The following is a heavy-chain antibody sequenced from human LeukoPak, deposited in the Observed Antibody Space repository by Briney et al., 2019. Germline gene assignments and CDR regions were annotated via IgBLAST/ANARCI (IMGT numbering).Heavy chain of an antibody. CDR1: GFTFSSYS. J-gene: IGHJ5*02. CDR3: ARELNGAFDP. Sequence: GGSLRLSCAASGFTFSSYSMNWVRQAPGKGLEWVSYISSSGSTIYYADSVKGRFTISRDNAKNSLYLQMNSLRASDTAVYYCARELNGAFDPWGQGTLVTVSS. D-gene: IGHD1-1*01. CDR2: ISSSGSTI. V-gene: IGHV3-48*04.